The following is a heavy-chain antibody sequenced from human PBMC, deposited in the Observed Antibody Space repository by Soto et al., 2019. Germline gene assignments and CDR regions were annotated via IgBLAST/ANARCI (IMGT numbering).Heavy chain of an antibody. Sequence: PGGSLRLSCTASGFPFADYAMSWFLQAPGKGLEWVGFIRSKAYGGTTEYAASVKGRFTISRDDSKSIAYLQMNSLKTEDTAVYYCTREPYSGYDYSPPFDYWGQGTLVTVSS. CDR2: IRSKAYGGTT. CDR1: GFPFADYA. CDR3: TREPYSGYDYSPPFDY. D-gene: IGHD5-12*01. J-gene: IGHJ4*02. V-gene: IGHV3-49*03.